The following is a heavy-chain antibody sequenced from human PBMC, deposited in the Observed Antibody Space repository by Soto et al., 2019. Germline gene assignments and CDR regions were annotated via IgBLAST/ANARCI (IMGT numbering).Heavy chain of an antibody. V-gene: IGHV4-34*01. Sequence: SGTIDITRAAYGETFYGTYWSWIRPPPGKRLEWLGEINHSGSTNYNPSLKSRVTISVDTSKNQFSLKLSSVTAADTAVYYCARGRASDIVVVVAAHNWLDPWGQGTLVPVFS. CDR1: GETFYGTY. CDR3: ARGRASDIVVVVAAHNWLDP. D-gene: IGHD2-15*01. J-gene: IGHJ5*02. CDR2: INHSGST.